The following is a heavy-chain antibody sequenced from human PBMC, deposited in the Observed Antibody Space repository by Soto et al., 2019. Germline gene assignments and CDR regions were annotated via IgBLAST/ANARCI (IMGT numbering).Heavy chain of an antibody. D-gene: IGHD3-10*01. Sequence: EVYLLESGGGLVQPGGSLRLSCAASEFTFSAYAMSWVRQAPGKGLEWVSVLRSGGDTTFYADSVQGRFTTSRDDPKNTLYLQMDRLRVEDTAVYYCAKNRGSGNTFYYDMDVWGQGTTVTVSS. CDR2: LRSGGDTT. J-gene: IGHJ6*02. V-gene: IGHV3-23*01. CDR1: EFTFSAYA. CDR3: AKNRGSGNTFYYDMDV.